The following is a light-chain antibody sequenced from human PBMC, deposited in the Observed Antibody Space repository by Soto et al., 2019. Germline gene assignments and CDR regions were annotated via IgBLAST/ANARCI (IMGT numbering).Light chain of an antibody. V-gene: IGKV2-28*01. CDR3: MQALQTPLT. J-gene: IGKJ5*01. CDR2: LGS. CDR1: QSLLQSNGNNY. Sequence: DIVMTQSPLSLPVTPGAPASISCRSSQSLLQSNGNNYLDWYLQKPGQSPQLLIYLGSNRASGVPDRFTGSGSGTDFTLKISRVEAEDVGVYYCMQALQTPLTFGQGTRPEIK.